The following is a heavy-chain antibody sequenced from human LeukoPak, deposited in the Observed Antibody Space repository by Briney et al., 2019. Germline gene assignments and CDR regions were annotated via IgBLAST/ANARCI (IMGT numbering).Heavy chain of an antibody. CDR2: ISYDGGKK. V-gene: IGHV3-30*03. Sequence: GGSLRLSCAASGFTFSSFGMHWVRQAPGKGLEWVAVISYDGGKKYFADSVKGRFTISRDNSKNTMYLQMNSLRAEDTAIYYCARDETKSGYSYGTSPFDYWGQGTLVTVSS. J-gene: IGHJ4*02. D-gene: IGHD5-18*01. CDR1: GFTFSSFG. CDR3: ARDETKSGYSYGTSPFDY.